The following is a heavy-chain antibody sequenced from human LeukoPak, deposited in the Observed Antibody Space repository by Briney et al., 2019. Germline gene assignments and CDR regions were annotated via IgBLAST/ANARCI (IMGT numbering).Heavy chain of an antibody. J-gene: IGHJ4*02. CDR2: ISSSSGYI. V-gene: IGHV3-21*01. CDR3: AKRRWMYYYDSSGYYYVDHDY. CDR1: GFTFSSYS. Sequence: KPGGSLRLSCAASGFTFSSYSMNWVRQAPGKGLEWVSSISSSSGYIYYADSVKGRFTISRDNSKNTLYLQMNSLRAEDTAVYYCAKRRWMYYYDSSGYYYVDHDYWGQGTLVTVSS. D-gene: IGHD3-22*01.